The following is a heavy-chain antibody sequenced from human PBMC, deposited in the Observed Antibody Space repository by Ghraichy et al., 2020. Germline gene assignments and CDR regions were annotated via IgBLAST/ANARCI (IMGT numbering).Heavy chain of an antibody. CDR1: GGSISSSSYY. V-gene: IGHV4-39*01. D-gene: IGHD5-18*01. J-gene: IGHJ6*02. Sequence: SETLSLTCTVSGGSISSSSYYWGWIRQPPGKGLEWIGSIYYSGSTYYNPSLKSRVTISVDTSKNQFSLKLSSVTAADTAVYYCARTAMVPLTYYYYGMDVWGQGTTVTVSS. CDR3: ARTAMVPLTYYYYGMDV. CDR2: IYYSGST.